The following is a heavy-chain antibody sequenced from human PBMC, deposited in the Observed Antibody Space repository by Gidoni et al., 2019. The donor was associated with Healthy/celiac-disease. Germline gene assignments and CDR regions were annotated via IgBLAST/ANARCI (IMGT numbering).Heavy chain of an antibody. Sequence: EVQLVESGGGVVRPGGSLRLSCAASGFTFDDYGMSWVRQAPGKGLEWVSGINWNGGSTGYADSVKGRFTISRDNAKNSLYLQMNSLRAEDTALYHCARVVRHDYGDWRDAFDIWGQGTMVTVSS. J-gene: IGHJ3*02. CDR2: INWNGGST. V-gene: IGHV3-20*01. CDR3: ARVVRHDYGDWRDAFDI. D-gene: IGHD4-17*01. CDR1: GFTFDDYG.